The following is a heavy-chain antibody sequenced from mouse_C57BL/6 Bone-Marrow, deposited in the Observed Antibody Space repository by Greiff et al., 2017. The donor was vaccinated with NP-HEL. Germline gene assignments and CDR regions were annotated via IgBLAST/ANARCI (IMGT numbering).Heavy chain of an antibody. CDR2: IDPETGGT. D-gene: IGHD1-1*01. CDR1: GYTFTDYE. J-gene: IGHJ2*01. Sequence: QVQLQQSGAELVRPGASVPLSCKASGYTFTDYEMHWVKQTPVHGLEWIGAIDPETGGTASNQKFKGKAILTADKSSSTAYMELRSLTSEDSAVYYCTRGGYGSSYYFDYWGQGTTLTVSS. CDR3: TRGGYGSSYYFDY. V-gene: IGHV1-15*01.